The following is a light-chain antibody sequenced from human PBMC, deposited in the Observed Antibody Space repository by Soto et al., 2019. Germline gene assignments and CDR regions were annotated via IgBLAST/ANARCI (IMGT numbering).Light chain of an antibody. V-gene: IGLV2-14*01. Sequence: QSVLTQPASVSGSPGQSITISCTGTINDIGSYKYVSWYQQHPGRAPQLIIYDVSYRPSGVSDRFSGSKSGNTASPTISGLRAEDEADYYCSSYTGSSTIFGGGTKLTVL. CDR3: SSYTGSSTI. J-gene: IGLJ2*01. CDR2: DVS. CDR1: INDIGSYKY.